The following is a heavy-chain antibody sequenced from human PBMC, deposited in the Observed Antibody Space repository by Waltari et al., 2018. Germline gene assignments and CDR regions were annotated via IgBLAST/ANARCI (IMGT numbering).Heavy chain of an antibody. CDR1: GDSIRSHF. CDR3: ARLPRGSVIIGAFDI. CDR2: MYFSGTK. V-gene: IGHV4-59*11. Sequence: VQLQESGPGLVKPSETLSLRCNVSGDSIRSHFWSWIRQAPGKGLEWCGHMYFSGTKDYNPPRKSRVAISIDTSKNHFYLNLRYGPAADTAIYYCARLPRGSVIIGAFDIWGQGTQVTVSS. D-gene: IGHD3-22*01. J-gene: IGHJ3*02.